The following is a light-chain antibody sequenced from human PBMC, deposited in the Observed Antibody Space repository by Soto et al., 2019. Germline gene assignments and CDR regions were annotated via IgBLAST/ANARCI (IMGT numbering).Light chain of an antibody. J-gene: IGKJ4*01. CDR2: RAS. Sequence: KVMTQSPATLSVSPGEGASLSCRASQSVGTNLAWYQQKPGQAPRLLIYRASTRATGVPARFSGSGSGTEFPLTISSLQSEDVAVYYCQQYNNWPALTFGGGTKVEIK. CDR1: QSVGTN. V-gene: IGKV3-15*01. CDR3: QQYNNWPALT.